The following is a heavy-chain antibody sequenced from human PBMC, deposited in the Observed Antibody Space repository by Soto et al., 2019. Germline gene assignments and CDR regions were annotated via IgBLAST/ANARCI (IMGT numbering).Heavy chain of an antibody. D-gene: IGHD5-18*01. V-gene: IGHV1-69*06. Sequence: SVKVSCKASGGTFSSYAICWVRQAPGQGLEWMGGIIPIFGTANYAQKFQGRVTITADKSTSTAYMELSSLRSEDTAVYYCARSPTQLWLPSLVNYFDYWGQGTLVTVSS. J-gene: IGHJ4*02. CDR3: ARSPTQLWLPSLVNYFDY. CDR1: GGTFSSYA. CDR2: IIPIFGTA.